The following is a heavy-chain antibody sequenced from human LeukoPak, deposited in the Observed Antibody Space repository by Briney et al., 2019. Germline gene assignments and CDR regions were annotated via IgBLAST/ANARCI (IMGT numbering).Heavy chain of an antibody. CDR2: IRYGGNVK. D-gene: IGHD6-13*01. V-gene: IGHV3-30*02. CDR3: AKGGSSSWDYFDY. CDR1: GFSFSSYG. Sequence: PGGCLRPSFAALGFSFSSYGMDCVRQAPGKWLEWVAFIRYGGNVKHYAYCVEGRFTITRDNSKNTLFLQMNSLRGEDTAVYYCAKGGSSSWDYFDYWGQGTPVTVSS. J-gene: IGHJ4*02.